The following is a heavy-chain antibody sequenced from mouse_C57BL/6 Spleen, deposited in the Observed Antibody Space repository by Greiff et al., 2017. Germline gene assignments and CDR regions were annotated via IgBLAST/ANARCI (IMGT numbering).Heavy chain of an antibody. CDR3: ARDYGSLNYVGC. CDR2: INPYNGGT. D-gene: IGHD1-1*01. V-gene: IGHV1-19*01. Sequence: EVQLQQSGPVLVKPGASVKMSCKASGYTFTDYYMNWVKQSHGKSLEWIGVINPYNGGTSYNQKFKGKATLTVDKSSSTAYMELNSLTSEDSAVYCCARDYGSLNYVGCWGQGTTLTVSS. J-gene: IGHJ2*01. CDR1: GYTFTDYY.